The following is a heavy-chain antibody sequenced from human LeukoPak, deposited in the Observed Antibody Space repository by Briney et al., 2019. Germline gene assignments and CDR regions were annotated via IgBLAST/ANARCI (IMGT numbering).Heavy chain of an antibody. CDR3: ARHDYDSSGYYMLDS. J-gene: IGHJ5*01. CDR2: IYPGDSDT. D-gene: IGHD3-22*01. V-gene: IGHV5-51*01. Sequence: NRGESLKISCKGSGYRFTSYWIGWVRQMPGKGLEWMGIIYPGDSDTTYSPPFHGQVTISADKSINTAYLQWSSLRASDTATYYCARHDYDSSGYYMLDSWGQGTLVTVSS. CDR1: GYRFTSYW.